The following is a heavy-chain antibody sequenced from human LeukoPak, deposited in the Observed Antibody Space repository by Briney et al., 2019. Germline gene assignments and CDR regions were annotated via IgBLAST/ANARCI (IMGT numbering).Heavy chain of an antibody. CDR1: GYTFTSYG. J-gene: IGHJ3*02. D-gene: IGHD3-22*01. Sequence: ASVKVSCKASGYTFTSYGISWVRQAPGQGLEWMGWINPNSGGTNYAQNFQGRVTMTRDTSISTAYMELSRLRSDDTAVYYCARGDSSGYYYAFDIWGQGTMVTVSS. CDR2: INPNSGGT. V-gene: IGHV1-2*02. CDR3: ARGDSSGYYYAFDI.